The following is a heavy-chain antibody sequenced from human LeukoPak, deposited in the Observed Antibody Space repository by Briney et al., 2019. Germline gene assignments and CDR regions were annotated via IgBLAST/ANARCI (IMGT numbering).Heavy chain of an antibody. CDR3: ARVVFIEDYYDSSGYYYVDY. CDR1: GYTFTSYG. CDR2: ISAYNGNT. V-gene: IGHV1-18*01. J-gene: IGHJ4*02. Sequence: ASVKVSCKASGYTFTSYGISWVRQAPGQGLEWMGWISAYNGNTNYAQKHQGRVAMTTDTSTSTAYMELRSLRSDDTAVYYCARVVFIEDYYDSSGYYYVDYWGQGTLVTVSS. D-gene: IGHD3-22*01.